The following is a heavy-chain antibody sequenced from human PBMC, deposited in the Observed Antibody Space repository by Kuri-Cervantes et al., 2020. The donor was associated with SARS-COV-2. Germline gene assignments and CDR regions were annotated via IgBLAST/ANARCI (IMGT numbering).Heavy chain of an antibody. V-gene: IGHV4-38-2*02. CDR1: GYSISSISY. CDR3: ARDGLHPGPDY. Sequence: SETLSLTCAVSGYSISSISYWGWIRQAPGKGREWIGSIYHDWTTYSNPSLKSRVTISIDTSKNQFSLKLSSVTAADTAVYYCARDGLHPGPDYWGQGTLVTVSS. CDR2: IYHDWTT. J-gene: IGHJ4*02.